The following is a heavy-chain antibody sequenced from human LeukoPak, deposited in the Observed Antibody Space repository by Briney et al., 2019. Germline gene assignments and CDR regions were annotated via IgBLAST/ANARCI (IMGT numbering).Heavy chain of an antibody. CDR3: ARDYYGSGSSPDF. J-gene: IGHJ4*02. D-gene: IGHD3-10*01. CDR2: INPSGGST. Sequence: ASVTVSFKASGYTFTNYYMHWVRQAPGQGGEGMGVINPSGGSTNYTQKFQGRVTMTGDTSTSTVYMELSSLRSEDTAVYYCARDYYGSGSSPDFWGQGTLVTVSS. CDR1: GYTFTNYY. V-gene: IGHV1-46*01.